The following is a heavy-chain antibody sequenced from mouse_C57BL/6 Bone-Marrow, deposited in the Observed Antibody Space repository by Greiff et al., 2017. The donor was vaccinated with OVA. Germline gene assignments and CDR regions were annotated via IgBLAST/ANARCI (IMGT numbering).Heavy chain of an antibody. CDR2: IYPSDSET. CDR3: ARSDGYPFAY. CDR1: GYTFTSYW. J-gene: IGHJ3*01. Sequence: QVQLQQSGAELVRPGSSVKLSCKASGYTFTSYWMDWVKQRPGQGLEWIGNIYPSDSETHYNQKFKDKATLTVDKSSSTAYMQLSSLTSEDSAVYYCARSDGYPFAYWGQGTLVTVSA. D-gene: IGHD2-3*01. V-gene: IGHV1-61*01.